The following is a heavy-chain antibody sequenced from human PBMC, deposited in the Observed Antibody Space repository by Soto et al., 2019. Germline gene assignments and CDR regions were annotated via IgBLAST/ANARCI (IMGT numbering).Heavy chain of an antibody. V-gene: IGHV3-23*01. Sequence: GGSLRLSCAASGFTFTNYAMTWVRQTPGKGLEWVSGISASGGLKYYADSVRGRFTVSRDNSKNILYLQMDNLKDEDTALYYCAREVGAPSGWLDPWGQGTQVTVSS. CDR2: ISASGGLK. CDR1: GFTFTNYA. D-gene: IGHD1-26*01. CDR3: AREVGAPSGWLDP. J-gene: IGHJ5*02.